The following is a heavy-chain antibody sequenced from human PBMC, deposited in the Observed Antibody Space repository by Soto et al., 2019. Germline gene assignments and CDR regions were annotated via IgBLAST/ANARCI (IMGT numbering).Heavy chain of an antibody. CDR3: ATVPVLRFLEWLL. V-gene: IGHV1-18*04. CDR1: GYTFTNYG. CDR2: ISAYNGNT. Sequence: ASVKVSCKASGYTFTNYGISWVRQAPGQGLEWMGWISAYNGNTNYARNLQGRVTMTTDTSTSTAYMELRSLRSDDTAVYYCATVPVLRFLEWLLWGQGTLVTVSS. D-gene: IGHD3-3*01. J-gene: IGHJ4*02.